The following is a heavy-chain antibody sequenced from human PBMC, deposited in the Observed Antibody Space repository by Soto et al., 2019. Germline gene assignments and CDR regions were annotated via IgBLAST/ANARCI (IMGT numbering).Heavy chain of an antibody. V-gene: IGHV6-1*01. CDR3: ARGVRLLWFGEFRNWFDP. D-gene: IGHD3-10*01. Sequence: QTLSLTCAISGDSVSSNSAAWNWIRQSPSRGLEWLGRTYYRSKWYNDYAVSVKSRITINPDTSKNQFSLQLNSVTPEDTAVYYCARGVRLLWFGEFRNWFDPWGQGTLVTVSS. CDR2: TYYRSKWYN. J-gene: IGHJ5*02. CDR1: GDSVSSNSAA.